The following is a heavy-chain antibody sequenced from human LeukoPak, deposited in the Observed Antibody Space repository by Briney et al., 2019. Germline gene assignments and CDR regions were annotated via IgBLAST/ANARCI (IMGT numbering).Heavy chain of an antibody. J-gene: IGHJ4*02. CDR2: INPSGGST. V-gene: IGHV1-46*01. CDR3: ARVHHYFDIAFDH. Sequence: ASVKVSCKASGYTFSNYYIHWVRQAPGQGLEWMGIINPSGGSTTYAQKFQGRVTMTRDMSTSTVYMELISLRSEDTAVYYCARVHHYFDIAFDHWGQGTLVTVSS. D-gene: IGHD3-22*01. CDR1: GYTFSNYY.